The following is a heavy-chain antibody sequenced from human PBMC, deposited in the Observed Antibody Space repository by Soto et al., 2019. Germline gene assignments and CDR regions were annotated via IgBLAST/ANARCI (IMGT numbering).Heavy chain of an antibody. Sequence: QVQLVQSGAEVKKPGSSVKVSCKTSGGAFSTYSIVWVRQAPGEGLEWMGGIIPIFGTANYAQKFQDRVTITADKSTNTAFMELSSLKSEDTAMYYCASSSGSNYGVGTNYYFDYWGQGTLVTVSS. CDR3: ASSSGSNYGVGTNYYFDY. J-gene: IGHJ4*02. CDR2: IIPIFGTA. D-gene: IGHD1-26*01. V-gene: IGHV1-69*06. CDR1: GGAFSTYS.